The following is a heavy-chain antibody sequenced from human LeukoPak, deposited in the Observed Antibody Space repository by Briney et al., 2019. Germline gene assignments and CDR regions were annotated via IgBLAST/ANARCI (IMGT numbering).Heavy chain of an antibody. CDR2: IYFSSTYI. CDR3: ARDGTGFSSGMGV. D-gene: IGHD7-27*01. Sequence: PGGSLRLSCAASGFTFSSYSMNWARQAPGKGLEWVSSIYFSSTYIYYIDSVKGRFTISRDNARNSLYLQMNTLRAEDTAVYYCARDGTGFSSGMGVWGQGTTVTVSS. V-gene: IGHV3-21*06. J-gene: IGHJ6*02. CDR1: GFTFSSYS.